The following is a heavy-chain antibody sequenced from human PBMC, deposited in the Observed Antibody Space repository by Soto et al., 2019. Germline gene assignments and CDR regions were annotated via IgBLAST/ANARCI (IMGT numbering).Heavy chain of an antibody. Sequence: PSETLSLTCSVSGGSISSSNWWSWVRQPPGKGLAWIGEIYHSGSTNYNPSLKSRVTISVDKSRNQFSLKLSSVTAADTAVYYCARDKEIYYGMDVRGQGTTVTVSS. CDR2: IYHSGST. CDR3: ARDKEIYYGMDV. CDR1: GGSISSSNW. J-gene: IGHJ6*02. V-gene: IGHV4-4*02.